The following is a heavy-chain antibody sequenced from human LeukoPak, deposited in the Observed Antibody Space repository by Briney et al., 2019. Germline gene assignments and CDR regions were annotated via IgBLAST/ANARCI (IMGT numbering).Heavy chain of an antibody. CDR1: GYSFTSHY. CDR2: IIPIFGAA. D-gene: IGHD5-12*01. V-gene: IGHV1-69*06. J-gene: IGHJ6*03. Sequence: SVKVSCKASGYSFTSHYMHWVRQAPGQGLEWMGGIIPIFGAANYAQKFQGRVTITADKSTSTAYMELSSLRSEDTAVYYCAREGGYSGYDPYYYYYYMDVGGKGTTVTVSS. CDR3: AREGGYSGYDPYYYYYYMDV.